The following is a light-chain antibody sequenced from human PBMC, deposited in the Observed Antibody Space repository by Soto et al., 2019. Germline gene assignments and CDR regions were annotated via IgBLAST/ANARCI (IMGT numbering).Light chain of an antibody. CDR1: QRVSSN. CDR3: QQYQNWPPT. J-gene: IGKJ1*01. Sequence: DIVLTQSPAALSLSPGERATLYCGASQRVSSNLAWYQQKPGQAPRLFIYGASTRATGIPAKFSGSGFGTEFTLSISSLQSEDFAVYYCQQYQNWPPTFGQGTKVDI. CDR2: GAS. V-gene: IGKV3-15*01.